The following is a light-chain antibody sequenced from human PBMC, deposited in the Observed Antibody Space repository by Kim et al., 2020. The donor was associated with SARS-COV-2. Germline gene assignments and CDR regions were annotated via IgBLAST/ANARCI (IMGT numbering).Light chain of an antibody. Sequence: SVLTQPPSVSAAPGQKVTISCSGSSSNIGNNYVSWYQQLPGTAPKLLIYDNNKRPSGIPDRFSGSKSGTSATLGITGLQTGDEADYYCGTWDSSLSAVVFGGGTQLSDL. V-gene: IGLV1-51*01. CDR2: DNN. CDR3: GTWDSSLSAVV. J-gene: IGLJ2*01. CDR1: SSNIGNNY.